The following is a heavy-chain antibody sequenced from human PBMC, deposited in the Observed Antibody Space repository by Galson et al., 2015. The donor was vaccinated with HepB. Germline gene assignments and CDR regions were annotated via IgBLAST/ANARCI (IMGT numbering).Heavy chain of an antibody. J-gene: IGHJ3*02. CDR1: GFTFSSYA. Sequence: SLRLSCAASGFTFSSYAMHWVRQTPGKGLEWVAVISYDGSNKYYADSVKGRFTISRDNSKNTLYLQMNSLRAEDTAVYYCARVRDIVIDDAFDIWGQGTMVTVSS. CDR3: ARVRDIVIDDAFDI. V-gene: IGHV3-30-3*01. D-gene: IGHD2/OR15-2a*01. CDR2: ISYDGSNK.